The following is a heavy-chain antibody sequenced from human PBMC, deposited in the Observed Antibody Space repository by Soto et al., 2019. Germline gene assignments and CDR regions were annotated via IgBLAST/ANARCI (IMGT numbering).Heavy chain of an antibody. Sequence: PSETLSLTCAVYGGSFSCYYWSWIRQPPGKGLEWIGEINHSGSTNYNPSLKSRVTISVDTSKNQFSLKLSSVTAADTAVYYCARGRGHFDYWGQGTLVTVSS. V-gene: IGHV4-34*01. CDR2: INHSGST. J-gene: IGHJ4*02. CDR3: ARGRGHFDY. CDR1: GGSFSCYY. D-gene: IGHD3-10*01.